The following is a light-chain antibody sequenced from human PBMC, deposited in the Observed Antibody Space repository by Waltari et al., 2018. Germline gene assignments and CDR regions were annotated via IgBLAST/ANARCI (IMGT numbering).Light chain of an antibody. J-gene: IGKJ2*01. CDR2: DAS. CDR3: QQRANWPPYT. V-gene: IGKV3-11*01. CDR1: QSVSSN. Sequence: DIVLTQSPATLSLSPGERATLSCRASQSVSSNLAWYQQKPGQAPRPLIYDASNRATGIPARFSGSGSGTDFTLTINSLEPEDFAVYYCQQRANWPPYTFGQGTKLDIK.